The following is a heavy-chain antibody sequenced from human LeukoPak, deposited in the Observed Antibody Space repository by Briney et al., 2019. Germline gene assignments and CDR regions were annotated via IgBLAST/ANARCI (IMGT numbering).Heavy chain of an antibody. D-gene: IGHD5-18*01. CDR1: GFTFSSYS. J-gene: IGHJ4*02. CDR2: ISSSSSYI. CDR3: AREGYSYAFDY. V-gene: IGHV3-21*01. Sequence: GGSLRLSCAASGFTFSSYSMNWVRQAPGKGLEWVSSISSSSSYIYYADSVKGRFTISRDNAKNSLYPQMNSLRAEDTAVYYCAREGYSYAFDYWGQGTLVTVSS.